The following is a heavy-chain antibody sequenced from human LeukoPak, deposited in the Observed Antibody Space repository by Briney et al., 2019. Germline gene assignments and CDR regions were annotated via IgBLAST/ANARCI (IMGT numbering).Heavy chain of an antibody. V-gene: IGHV3-66*01. D-gene: IGHD1-26*01. CDR3: ARAGGTYYGIAFDI. CDR1: GFTFSSYW. CDR2: MYTLGNT. J-gene: IGHJ3*02. Sequence: TGGSLRLSCAASGFTFSSYWMSWVRQAPGKGLEWVSVMYTLGNTNYADSVRGRFTISRDNSKNTLYLQMNSLRAEDTAVYYCARAGGTYYGIAFDIWGQGTMVTVSS.